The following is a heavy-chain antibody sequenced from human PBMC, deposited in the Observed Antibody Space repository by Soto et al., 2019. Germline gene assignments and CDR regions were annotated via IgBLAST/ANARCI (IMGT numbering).Heavy chain of an antibody. Sequence: QITLKESGPTLLKPTQTLTLTSTFSGFSLSTDGVGVGSIRQPPGKALEWLALIFWDDDKYYNQSLKSRLTIAKDTTKNQVVLRLTNMDPVDTATYYCAHAVIFGVAVRYGFDVWGQGTSVTVSS. D-gene: IGHD3-3*01. CDR1: GFSLSTDGVG. J-gene: IGHJ6*02. V-gene: IGHV2-5*02. CDR2: IFWDDDK. CDR3: AHAVIFGVAVRYGFDV.